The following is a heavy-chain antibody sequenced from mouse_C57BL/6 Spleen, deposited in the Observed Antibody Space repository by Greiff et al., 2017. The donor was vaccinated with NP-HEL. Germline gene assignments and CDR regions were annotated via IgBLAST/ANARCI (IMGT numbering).Heavy chain of an antibody. D-gene: IGHD1-2*01. CDR1: GYTFTDYN. J-gene: IGHJ4*01. CDR2: INPNNGGT. V-gene: IGHV1-18*01. CDR3: ARRHYLVVDY. Sequence: VHVKQSGPELVKPGASVKIPCKASGYTFTDYNMDWVKQSHGKSLEWIGDINPNNGGTIYNQKFKGKATLTVDKSSSTAYMELRSLTSEDTAVYYCARRHYLVVDYWGQGTSVTVSS.